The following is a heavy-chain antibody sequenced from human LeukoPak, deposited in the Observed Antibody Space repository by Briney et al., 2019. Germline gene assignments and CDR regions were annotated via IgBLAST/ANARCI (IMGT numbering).Heavy chain of an antibody. CDR2: ISAYNGNT. CDR3: ARTGDWLPTSRHFDY. D-gene: IGHD3-9*01. Sequence: ASVKVSCKASGYTFTGYYMHWVRQAPEQGLEWMGWISAYNGNTNYAQKLQGRVTMTTDTSTSTAYMELRSLRSDDTAVYYCARTGDWLPTSRHFDYWGQGTLVTVSS. CDR1: GYTFTGYY. J-gene: IGHJ4*02. V-gene: IGHV1-18*04.